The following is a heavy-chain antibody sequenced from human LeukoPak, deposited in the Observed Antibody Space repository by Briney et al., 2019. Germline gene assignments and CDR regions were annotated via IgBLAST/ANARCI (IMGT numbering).Heavy chain of an antibody. D-gene: IGHD6-25*01. CDR1: GGYISSYY. CDR3: ARRGRNSSGWQDYL. Sequence: SETLSLTCTVSGGYISSYYWSWIRQPPGKGLEWIANIYHTGSTNYNPSLSSRVTISIDTAKNQFSLKLTSVTAADTAVYYCARRGRNSSGWQDYLWGQGTLVTVSS. CDR2: IYHTGST. J-gene: IGHJ4*02. V-gene: IGHV4-59*01.